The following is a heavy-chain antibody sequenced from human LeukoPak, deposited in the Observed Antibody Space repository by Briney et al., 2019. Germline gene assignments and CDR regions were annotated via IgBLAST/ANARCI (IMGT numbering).Heavy chain of an antibody. CDR2: IYGGDTT. CDR1: GFTVNSNL. CDR3: ARGHRDSGSYTRGYFDY. Sequence: GGSLRLSCAASGFTVNSNLTSWVRQAPGKGLEWVSVIYGGDTTYYADSVKGRFTISRDISKNTLYLQMNSLRAEDTAVYYCARGHRDSGSYTRGYFDYWGQGTLVTVSS. V-gene: IGHV3-53*01. D-gene: IGHD1-26*01. J-gene: IGHJ4*02.